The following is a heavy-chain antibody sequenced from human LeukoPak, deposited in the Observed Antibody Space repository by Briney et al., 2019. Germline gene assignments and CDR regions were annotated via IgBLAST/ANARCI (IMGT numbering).Heavy chain of an antibody. V-gene: IGHV4-34*01. CDR3: AREPPVRYCSSTSCLRKNYYYYYMDV. J-gene: IGHJ6*03. CDR2: INHSGST. CDR1: GGSFSGHY. D-gene: IGHD2-2*01. Sequence: SETLSLTCAVYGGSFSGHYWSWIRQPPGKGLEWIGEINHSGSTNYNPSLKSRVTISVDTSKNQFSLKLSSVTAADTAVYYCAREPPVRYCSSTSCLRKNYYYYYMDVWGKGTTVTVSS.